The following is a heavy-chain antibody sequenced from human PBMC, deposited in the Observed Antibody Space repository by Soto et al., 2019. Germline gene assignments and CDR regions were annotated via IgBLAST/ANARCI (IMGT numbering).Heavy chain of an antibody. V-gene: IGHV4-30-4*02. J-gene: IGHJ4*02. D-gene: IGHD2-15*01. Sequence: PSETLSPTCTVSGGSISSGDYYWSWIRQPPGKGLEWIGYIYYSGSTYYNPSLKSRVTISVDTSKNQFSLKLSSVTAADTAVYYCAREDYGGNRDYWGQGTLVTVSS. CDR1: GGSISSGDYY. CDR2: IYYSGST. CDR3: AREDYGGNRDY.